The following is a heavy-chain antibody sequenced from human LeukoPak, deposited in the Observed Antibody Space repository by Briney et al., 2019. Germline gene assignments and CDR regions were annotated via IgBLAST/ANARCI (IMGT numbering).Heavy chain of an antibody. D-gene: IGHD6-19*01. CDR1: GGSISSSSYY. V-gene: IGHV4-39*07. Sequence: PPETLSLTCTVSGGSISSSSYYWGWIRQPPGKGLEWIGSIYYSGSTYYNPTLKSRVTISVDTSKNQFSLKLSSVTAADTAVYYCARDLRAVGPGDYWGQGTLVTVSS. CDR3: ARDLRAVGPGDY. CDR2: IYYSGST. J-gene: IGHJ4*02.